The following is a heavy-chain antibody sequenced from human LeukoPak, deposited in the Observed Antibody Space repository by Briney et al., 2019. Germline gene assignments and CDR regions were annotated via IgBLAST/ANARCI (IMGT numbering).Heavy chain of an antibody. V-gene: IGHV3-30*18. CDR1: GFTFSNYR. CDR3: AKVEVAYDF. J-gene: IGHJ2*01. CDR2: ISYDGTQK. Sequence: PGGSLRLSCAASGFTFSNYRMDWVRQAPGKGLEWVAFISYDGTQKYFADSVKGRFTISRDNSKNEMYLQMNKLRPEDTAVYYCAKVEVAYDFWGRGTLVMVSS.